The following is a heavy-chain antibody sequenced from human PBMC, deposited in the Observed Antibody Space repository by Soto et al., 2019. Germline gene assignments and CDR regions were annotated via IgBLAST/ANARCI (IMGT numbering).Heavy chain of an antibody. CDR3: AKGAYGSGSLYYFDY. J-gene: IGHJ4*02. Sequence: PGGSLRLSCAAPGFTFSNYGMHWVRQAPGKGLEWVAVISYDGSNKYYAGSLKGRFTISRDNSKNTLYLQMNSLRAEDTAVYYCAKGAYGSGSLYYFDYWGQGTLVTVSS. D-gene: IGHD3-10*01. V-gene: IGHV3-30*18. CDR1: GFTFSNYG. CDR2: ISYDGSNK.